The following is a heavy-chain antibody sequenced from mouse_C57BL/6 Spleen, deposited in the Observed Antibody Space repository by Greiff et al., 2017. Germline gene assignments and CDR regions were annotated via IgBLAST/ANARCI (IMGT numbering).Heavy chain of an antibody. CDR2: INYDGSST. Sequence: EVHLVESEGGLVQPGSSMKLSCTASGFTFSDYYMAWVRQVPEKGLEWVANINYDGSSTYYLDSLKSRFIISRDNAKNILYLQMSSLKSEDTATYYGARTDYYGSSSRYFDVWGTGTTVTVSS. CDR1: GFTFSDYY. D-gene: IGHD1-1*01. V-gene: IGHV5-16*01. J-gene: IGHJ1*03. CDR3: ARTDYYGSSSRYFDV.